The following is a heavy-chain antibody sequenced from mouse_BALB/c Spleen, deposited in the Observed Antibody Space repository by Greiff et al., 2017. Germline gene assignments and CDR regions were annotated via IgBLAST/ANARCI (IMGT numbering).Heavy chain of an antibody. Sequence: DVQLVVSGGGLVKPGGSLKLSCAASGFTFCSYAMSWVRQSPEKRLAWVAEISSGGSYTYYPDTVTGRFTISRDNAQNSLYLEMSSLRSEDTAMYYCARGGNSYIDNWSQGTTLTVSS. D-gene: IGHD4-1*02. CDR3: ARGGNSYIDN. CDR2: ISSGGSYT. CDR1: GFTFCSYA. J-gene: IGHJ2*01. V-gene: IGHV5-9-4*01.